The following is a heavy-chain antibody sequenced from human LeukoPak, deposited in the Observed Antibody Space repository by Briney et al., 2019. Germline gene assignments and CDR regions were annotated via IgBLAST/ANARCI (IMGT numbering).Heavy chain of an antibody. CDR3: ARGARSGYAKY. D-gene: IGHD5-12*01. J-gene: IGHJ4*02. CDR1: GFTFSSYW. Sequence: GGSLRLSCAASGFTFSSYWMSWVRQAPGEGLEWVANIKQDGSEKYYVDSVKGRFTISRDNAKNSLYLQMNSLRAEDTAVYYCARGARSGYAKYWGQGTLVTVSS. CDR2: IKQDGSEK. V-gene: IGHV3-7*01.